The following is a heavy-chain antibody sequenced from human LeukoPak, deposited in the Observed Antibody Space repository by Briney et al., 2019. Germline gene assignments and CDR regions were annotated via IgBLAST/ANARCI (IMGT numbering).Heavy chain of an antibody. D-gene: IGHD3-22*01. V-gene: IGHV4-34*01. J-gene: IGHJ4*02. CDR2: INHSGST. CDR3: ARDLYYYDSSGGQGY. Sequence: NPSETLSLTCTVSGGSISSYYWSWIRQPPGKGLEWIGEINHSGSTNYNPSLKSRVTISVDTSKNQFSLKLSSVTAADTAVYYCARDLYYYDSSGGQGYWGQGTLVTVSS. CDR1: GGSISSYY.